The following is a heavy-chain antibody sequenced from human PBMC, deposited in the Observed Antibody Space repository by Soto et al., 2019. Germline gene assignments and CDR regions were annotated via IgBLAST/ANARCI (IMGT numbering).Heavy chain of an antibody. D-gene: IGHD3-9*01. CDR2: ISAYNGNT. J-gene: IGHJ3*02. CDR1: GYTFTSYG. CDR3: ARDAHETGYSYDAFDI. V-gene: IGHV1-18*01. Sequence: GASVKVSCKASGYTFTSYGISWVRQAPGQGLEWMGWISAYNGNTNYAQKLQGRVTMTTDTSTSTAYMELRSLRSDDTAVYYCARDAHETGYSYDAFDIWGQGTMVTVSS.